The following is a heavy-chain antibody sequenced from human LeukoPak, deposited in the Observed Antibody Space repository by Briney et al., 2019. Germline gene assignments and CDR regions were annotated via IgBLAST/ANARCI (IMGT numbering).Heavy chain of an antibody. D-gene: IGHD6-19*01. J-gene: IGHJ4*02. CDR3: AGHGCRAVEFFDY. CDR2: IYYSGST. Sequence: PSETLSLTCSVSAGSISSSSYYWGWIRQAPGKGLEWIGSIYYSGSTYYNPSLKSRVTLSVDTSKNQFSLKLSSVTAADTAVYYCAGHGCRAVEFFDYWGQGTLVTVSS. CDR1: AGSISSSSYY. V-gene: IGHV4-39*01.